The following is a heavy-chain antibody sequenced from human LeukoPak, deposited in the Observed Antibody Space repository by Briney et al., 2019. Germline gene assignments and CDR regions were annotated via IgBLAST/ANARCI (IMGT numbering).Heavy chain of an antibody. CDR2: IYHSGST. D-gene: IGHD2-2*01. Sequence: PSQTLSLTCAVSGGSISSGGYSWSWIRQPPGKGLEWIGYIYHSGSTYYNPSLKSRVTISVDRSKNQFSLKLSSVTAADTAVYYCARGIRYCSSTSCYSRFDPWGQGTLVTVSS. J-gene: IGHJ5*02. CDR1: GGSISSGGYS. V-gene: IGHV4-30-2*01. CDR3: ARGIRYCSSTSCYSRFDP.